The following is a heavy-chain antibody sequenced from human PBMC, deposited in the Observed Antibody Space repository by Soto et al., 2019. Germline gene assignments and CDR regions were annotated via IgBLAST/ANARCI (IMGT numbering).Heavy chain of an antibody. CDR2: IIPIFGTA. V-gene: IGHV1-69*13. Sequence: SVKVSCKASGGTFSSYAISWVRQSPGQGLEWMGGIIPIFGTANYAQKFQGRVTITADESTSTAYMELSSLRSEDTAVYYCARTPYIVVVTAIPSYYYYGMDVWGQGTTVTVSS. J-gene: IGHJ6*02. CDR1: GGTFSSYA. D-gene: IGHD2-21*02. CDR3: ARTPYIVVVTAIPSYYYYGMDV.